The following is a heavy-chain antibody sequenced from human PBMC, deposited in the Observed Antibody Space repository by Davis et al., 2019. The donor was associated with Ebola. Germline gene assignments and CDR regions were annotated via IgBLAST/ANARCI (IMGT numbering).Heavy chain of an antibody. CDR3: ARRTEWVAFDY. Sequence: SETLSLTCTVSGGSISSSSYYWVWIRQPPGKGLEWIWSIYYSGSPSYNPSLKSRVTISVDTSKNQFSLKLSSVTAADTAVYYCARRTEWVAFDYWGQGTLVTVSS. CDR1: GGSISSSSYY. CDR2: IYYSGSP. J-gene: IGHJ4*02. D-gene: IGHD2-15*01. V-gene: IGHV4-39*01.